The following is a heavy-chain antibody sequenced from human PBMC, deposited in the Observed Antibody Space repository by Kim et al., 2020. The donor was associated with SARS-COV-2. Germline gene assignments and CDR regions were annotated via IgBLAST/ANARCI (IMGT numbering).Heavy chain of an antibody. Sequence: GGSLRLSCEVSGFNFRNYWMHWVRQAPGKGLVWVSRINGDGSNIRYVDSVKGRFTISRDNAQNTVYLKMNSLRAEDTAVYYCVRAGGSRAEYFQYWGQGTLVTVS. CDR2: INGDGSNI. J-gene: IGHJ1*01. CDR3: VRAGGSRAEYFQY. CDR1: GFNFRNYW. D-gene: IGHD5-12*01. V-gene: IGHV3-74*01.